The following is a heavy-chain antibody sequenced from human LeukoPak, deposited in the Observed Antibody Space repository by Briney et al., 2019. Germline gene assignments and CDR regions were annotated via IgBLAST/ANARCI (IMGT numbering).Heavy chain of an antibody. D-gene: IGHD3-16*01. J-gene: IGHJ6*02. CDR3: ATYTHWVAGDV. CDR2: MNQDGSAK. CDR1: GFTFSDSW. V-gene: IGHV3-7*01. Sequence: GGSLRPSCAASGFTFSDSWMSWVRQAPGKGLEWVANMNQDGSAKDYVDSVKGRFTISRDNARNSLYLQMSSLRAEDTAVYYCATYTHWVAGDVWGQGTTVTVSS.